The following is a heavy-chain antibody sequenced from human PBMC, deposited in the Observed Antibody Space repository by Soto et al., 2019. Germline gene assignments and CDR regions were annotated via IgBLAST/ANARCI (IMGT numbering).Heavy chain of an antibody. CDR3: ARAKPWAGTTSPFDY. J-gene: IGHJ4*02. D-gene: IGHD1-1*01. Sequence: SETLSLTCTVSGGSISSGGYYWSWIRQHPGKGLEWIGYIYYSGSTYYNPSLKSRVTISVDTSKNQFSLKLSSVTAADTAVYYCARAKPWAGTTSPFDYWGQGTLVTVSS. CDR1: GGSISSGGYY. V-gene: IGHV4-31*03. CDR2: IYYSGST.